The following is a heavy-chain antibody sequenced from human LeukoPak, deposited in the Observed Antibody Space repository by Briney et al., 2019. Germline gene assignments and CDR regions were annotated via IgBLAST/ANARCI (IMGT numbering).Heavy chain of an antibody. Sequence: GGSLRLSCAASGFTFDDYSMHWVRQAPGKGLEWVSLITWDATKTYYADSVRGRFTVSRDDSKNFLYLQMNSLTTEDTALYYCAKGRIPGTTSTFNYFDYWGQGTLVSVSS. V-gene: IGHV3-43*01. CDR2: ITWDATKT. CDR1: GFTFDDYS. CDR3: AKGRIPGTTSTFNYFDY. D-gene: IGHD5-24*01. J-gene: IGHJ4*02.